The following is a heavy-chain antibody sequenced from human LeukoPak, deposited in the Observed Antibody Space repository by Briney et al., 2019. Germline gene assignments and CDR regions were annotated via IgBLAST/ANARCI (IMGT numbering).Heavy chain of an antibody. CDR2: ISYDGSNK. CDR1: GFTFSSYG. Sequence: GGSLRLSCAASGFTFSSYGMHWVRQAPGKGLEWVAVISYDGSNKYYADSVKGRFTISRDNSENTLYLQMNSLRAEDTAVYYCAGHLITYYYDSSGYRRPNDAFDIWGQGTMVTVSS. V-gene: IGHV3-30*03. D-gene: IGHD3-22*01. CDR3: AGHLITYYYDSSGYRRPNDAFDI. J-gene: IGHJ3*02.